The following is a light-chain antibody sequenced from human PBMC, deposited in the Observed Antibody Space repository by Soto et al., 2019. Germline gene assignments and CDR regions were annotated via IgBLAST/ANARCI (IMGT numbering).Light chain of an antibody. V-gene: IGKV1-8*01. CDR1: QGISSY. CDR3: QHYYSYSRT. CDR2: AAS. Sequence: AIRMTQSPSSFSASTRDRVTITCRASQGISSYLAWYQQKPWKAPKLLIYAASTLQSGVPSRFSGSGSGTDFTLNISCLKSEDFATYDCQHYYSYSRTFGKGTKVEIK. J-gene: IGKJ1*01.